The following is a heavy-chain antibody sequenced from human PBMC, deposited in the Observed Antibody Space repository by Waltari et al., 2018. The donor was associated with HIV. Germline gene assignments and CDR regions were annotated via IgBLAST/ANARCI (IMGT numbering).Heavy chain of an antibody. CDR1: GYTFANNG. V-gene: IGHV1-18*01. J-gene: IGHJ4*02. D-gene: IGHD3-22*01. CDR3: ARDLGVGDDYFDTTGPDY. Sequence: QVQLVQSGGEVKKPGASVKVSCKTSGYTFANNGISWVRQAPGQGLEWMGWISGYKGNIQYAQKFQGRVTMTTDTSTSTAYMELRSLRSDDTAVYYCARDLGVGDDYFDTTGPDYWGQGTLVTVSS. CDR2: ISGYKGNI.